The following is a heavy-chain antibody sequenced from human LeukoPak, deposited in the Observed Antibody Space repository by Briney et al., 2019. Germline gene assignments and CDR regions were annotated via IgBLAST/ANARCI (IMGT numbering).Heavy chain of an antibody. Sequence: SVKVSCKASGGTFSSYAISWVRQAPGQGLEWMGGIIPIFGTANYAQKFQGRVTITADESTSTAYMELSSLRSEDTAVYYCARGHRWLQSGLGYYWGQGTLVTVSS. CDR2: IIPIFGTA. J-gene: IGHJ4*02. D-gene: IGHD5-24*01. CDR1: GGTFSSYA. CDR3: ARGHRWLQSGLGYY. V-gene: IGHV1-69*13.